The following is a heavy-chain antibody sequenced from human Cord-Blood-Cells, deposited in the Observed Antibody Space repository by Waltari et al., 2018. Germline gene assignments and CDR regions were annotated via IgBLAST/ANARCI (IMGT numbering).Heavy chain of an antibody. J-gene: IGHJ3*02. CDR1: GFTVGSNY. CDR3: ASLQLGDDAFDI. Sequence: EVQLVESGVGLIQPGGSLRLSCAASGFTVGSNYMRCVRQGPGKGLEWVSVIYSGGRTYYADSVKGRFTISRDNSKNTLYLQMNSLRAEDTAVYYCASLQLGDDAFDIWGQGTMVTVSS. D-gene: IGHD2-21*01. CDR2: IYSGGRT. V-gene: IGHV3-53*01.